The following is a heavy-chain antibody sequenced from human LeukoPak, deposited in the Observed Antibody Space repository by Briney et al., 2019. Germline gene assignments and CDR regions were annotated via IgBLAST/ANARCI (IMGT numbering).Heavy chain of an antibody. Sequence: SETLSLTCTVSGGSISSNYWSWIRQPPGKGLEWIGYIYYSGSTNYNPSLKSRVTISVDTSKNQFSLKLSSVTAADTAVYYCAREGDSSGWYFDYWGQGTLVTVSP. CDR2: IYYSGST. CDR1: GGSISSNY. J-gene: IGHJ4*02. D-gene: IGHD6-19*01. V-gene: IGHV4-59*01. CDR3: AREGDSSGWYFDY.